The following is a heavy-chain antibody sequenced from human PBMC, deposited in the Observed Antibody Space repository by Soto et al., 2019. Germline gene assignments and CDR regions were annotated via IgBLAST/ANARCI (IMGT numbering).Heavy chain of an antibody. V-gene: IGHV3-21*01. J-gene: IGHJ3*02. CDR3: ARSDAMATISFGDFDI. CDR2: ISSSSSYI. Sequence: GGSLRLSCAASGFPFSSYSMNLVRPATGKGLEWVSSISSSSSYIYYADSVKGRFTISRDNAKNSLYLQMNSLRAEDTAVYYCARSDAMATISFGDFDIWGLGTMVTVSS. D-gene: IGHD5-12*01. CDR1: GFPFSSYS.